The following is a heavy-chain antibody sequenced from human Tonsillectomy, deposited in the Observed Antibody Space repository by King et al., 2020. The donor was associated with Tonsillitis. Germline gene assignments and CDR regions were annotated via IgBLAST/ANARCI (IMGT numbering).Heavy chain of an antibody. D-gene: IGHD2-15*01. J-gene: IGHJ5*02. CDR3: ARDLYVGYP. Sequence: QLQESGPGLVKPSETLSLTCSVSGDSFSSYSWSWIRQPAGKGLEWMGGINTRVSTNYHPSPQSRVTMSVDMSKNQFSLKLTSVTAADTAVYYCARDLYVGYPWGQGTLVTVSS. CDR2: INTRVST. V-gene: IGHV4-4*07. CDR1: GDSFSSYS.